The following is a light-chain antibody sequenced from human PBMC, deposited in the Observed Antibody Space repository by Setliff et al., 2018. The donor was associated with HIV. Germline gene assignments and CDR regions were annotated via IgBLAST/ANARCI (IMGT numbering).Light chain of an antibody. J-gene: IGLJ1*01. CDR2: RNK. V-gene: IGLV1-47*01. CDR3: AAWDDSLSGFYV. Sequence: QPVLTHPPSASGTPGQRVTIPSSGSSPNIGSNDVSWSQQLPGTAPKLLIYRNKQRPSGVPDRFSGSKSGTSASLAISGLRSEDEADYYCAAWDDSLSGFYVFGTGTKVTVL. CDR1: SPNIGSND.